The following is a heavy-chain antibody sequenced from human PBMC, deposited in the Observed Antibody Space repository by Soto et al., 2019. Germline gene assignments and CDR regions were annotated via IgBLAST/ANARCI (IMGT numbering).Heavy chain of an antibody. V-gene: IGHV4-4*02. CDR1: SGSISSSNW. CDR3: ARDQGASIVVVVAARGYFDY. D-gene: IGHD2-15*01. Sequence: SETLSLTCAVSSGSISSSNWWSWVRQPPGKGLEWIGEIYHSGSTNYNPSLKSRVTISVDKSKNQFSLKLSSVTAADTAVYYCARDQGASIVVVVAARGYFDYWGQGTLVTVSS. CDR2: IYHSGST. J-gene: IGHJ4*02.